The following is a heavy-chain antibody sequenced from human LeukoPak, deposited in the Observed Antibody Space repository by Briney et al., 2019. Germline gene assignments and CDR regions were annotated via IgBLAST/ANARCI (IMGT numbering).Heavy chain of an antibody. V-gene: IGHV3-21*01. Sequence: GGSLRLPCADSGFAFRSYSMNWVRQAPGKGLEWVSSISSSSSYIYYADSVKGRFTISRDNAKNSLYLQMNSLRAEDTAVYYCARALPSPLYSGSYADAFDIWGQGTMVTVSS. D-gene: IGHD1-26*01. J-gene: IGHJ3*02. CDR3: ARALPSPLYSGSYADAFDI. CDR2: ISSSSSYI. CDR1: GFAFRSYS.